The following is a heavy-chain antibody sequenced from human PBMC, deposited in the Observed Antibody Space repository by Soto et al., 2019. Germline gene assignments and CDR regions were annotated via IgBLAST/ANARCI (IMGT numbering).Heavy chain of an antibody. V-gene: IGHV1-69*13. D-gene: IGHD6-6*01. J-gene: IGHJ4*02. CDR1: AGTFSSYA. CDR2: IIPIFVTA. Sequence: ASVNVSCKASAGTFSSYAISWVRQAPGQGLEWMGGIIPIFVTANYAQKFQGRVTITADESTSTAYMELSSLRSEDTAVYYCARGKDSSSFGWWTTFDYWGQGTLVTVSS. CDR3: ARGKDSSSFGWWTTFDY.